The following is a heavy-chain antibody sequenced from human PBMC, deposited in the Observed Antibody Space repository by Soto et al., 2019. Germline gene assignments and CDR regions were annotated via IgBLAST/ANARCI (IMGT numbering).Heavy chain of an antibody. CDR2: IYSGGST. D-gene: IGHD3-3*01. CDR3: ARVLSVFGVVTNGYYYYMDV. J-gene: IGHJ6*03. V-gene: IGHV3-53*04. Sequence: GGSLRLSCAASGFTVSSNYMSWVRQAPGKGLEWVSVIYSGGSTYYADSVKGRFTISRHNSKNTLYLQMNSLRAEDTAVYYCARVLSVFGVVTNGYYYYMDVWGKGTTVTVSS. CDR1: GFTVSSNY.